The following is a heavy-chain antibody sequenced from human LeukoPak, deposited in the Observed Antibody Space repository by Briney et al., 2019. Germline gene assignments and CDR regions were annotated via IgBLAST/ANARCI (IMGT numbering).Heavy chain of an antibody. D-gene: IGHD6-6*01. Sequence: SETLSLTCTVSGDSISRFYWGWIRQPPGKGLEWIGQIFYSGSTKYNPSLESRLTISIDTSKNQFFLQLSSVTAADTAVYYCARAPGARPFDYWDQGTLVTVSS. CDR3: ARAPGARPFDY. CDR2: IFYSGST. J-gene: IGHJ4*02. CDR1: GDSISRFY. V-gene: IGHV4-59*01.